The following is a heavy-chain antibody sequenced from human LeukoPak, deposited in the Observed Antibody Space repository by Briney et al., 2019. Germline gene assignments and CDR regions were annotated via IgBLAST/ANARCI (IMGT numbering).Heavy chain of an antibody. V-gene: IGHV3-21*04. J-gene: IGHJ4*02. Sequence: PGGSLRLSCAASGFTFSSYSMNWGRQAPGKGVGWVSYISSSSSYIYYADSVKGRFTISRDNAKNSLYLQMNSLRADDTAVYYCAKSHHVTAIDYWGQGTLVTVSS. CDR3: AKSHHVTAIDY. D-gene: IGHD2-21*02. CDR2: ISSSSSYI. CDR1: GFTFSSYS.